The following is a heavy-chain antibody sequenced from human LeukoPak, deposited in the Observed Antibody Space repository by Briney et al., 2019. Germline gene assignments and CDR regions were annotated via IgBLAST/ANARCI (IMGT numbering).Heavy chain of an antibody. D-gene: IGHD6-6*01. CDR1: GGTFSSYA. J-gene: IGHJ4*02. CDR2: IIPIFGTA. CDR3: ARVGGAARSYFDY. V-gene: IGHV1-69*05. Sequence: SVKVSCMASGGTFSSYAISWVRQAPGQGLEWMGGIIPIFGTANYAQKFQGRVTITTDESTSTAYMELSSLRSEDTAVYYCARVGGAARSYFDYWGQGTLVTVSS.